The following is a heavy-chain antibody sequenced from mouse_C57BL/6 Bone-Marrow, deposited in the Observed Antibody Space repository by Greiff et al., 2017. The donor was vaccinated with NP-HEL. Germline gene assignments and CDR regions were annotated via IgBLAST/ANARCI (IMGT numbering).Heavy chain of an antibody. Sequence: VQLQQPGAELVRPGSSVKLSCKASGYTFTSYWMDWVKQRPGQGLEWIGNIYPSDGETNYNQKFKDKATLTVDRSSSTAYMQLSSLTSEDSADYYCTKLYYSNSFFGYWGQGTTLTVSS. D-gene: IGHD2-5*01. CDR1: GYTFTSYW. V-gene: IGHV1-61*01. J-gene: IGHJ2*01. CDR2: IYPSDGET. CDR3: TKLYYSNSFFGY.